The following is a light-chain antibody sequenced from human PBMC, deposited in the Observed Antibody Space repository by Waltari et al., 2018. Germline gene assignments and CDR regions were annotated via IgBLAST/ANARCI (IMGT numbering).Light chain of an antibody. CDR1: QIISTSY. Sequence: EIVLTQSPGTLSLSPGDRASLPCGASQIISTSYLAWYQQKPGQAPRLLIYDASRRATGIPDRFSGSGSGTDFTLTISRLEPEDFAVYYCQKYGSTPRPFGGGTKVEIK. V-gene: IGKV3-20*01. CDR2: DAS. J-gene: IGKJ4*01. CDR3: QKYGSTPRP.